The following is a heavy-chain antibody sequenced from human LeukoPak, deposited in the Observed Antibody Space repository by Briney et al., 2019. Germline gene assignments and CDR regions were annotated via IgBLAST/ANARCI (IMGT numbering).Heavy chain of an antibody. CDR1: GGSISGYY. J-gene: IGHJ5*02. Sequence: PSETLSLTSTVSGGSISGYYWSWIRQPPGKALRWIANIDNSGDTNSNPSLKVRVTISGDTSNNQFSLRLNSVTAADTAFYYCARHPPGLRYFDPWGQGTLVTVSS. CDR2: IDNSGDT. V-gene: IGHV4-59*08. D-gene: IGHD3-9*01. CDR3: ARHPPGLRYFDP.